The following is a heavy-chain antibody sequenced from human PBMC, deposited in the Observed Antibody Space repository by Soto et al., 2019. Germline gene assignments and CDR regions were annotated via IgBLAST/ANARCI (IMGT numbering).Heavy chain of an antibody. J-gene: IGHJ5*02. CDR2: IYYSGST. CDR1: GGSISSGDYY. D-gene: IGHD2-21*01. V-gene: IGHV4-30-4*01. CDR3: ARGGLPLWNWFDP. Sequence: PSETLSLTCTVSGGSISSGDYYWSWIRQPPGKGLEWIGYIYYSGSTYYNPSLKSRVTISVDTSKNQFSLKLSSVTAADTAVYYCARGGLPLWNWFDPWGQGTLVTVSS.